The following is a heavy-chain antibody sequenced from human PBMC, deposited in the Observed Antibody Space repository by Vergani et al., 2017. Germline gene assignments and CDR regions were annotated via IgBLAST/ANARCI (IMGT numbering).Heavy chain of an antibody. D-gene: IGHD3-22*01. CDR3: TTDRRAREYYDSSGKYYYYYGMDV. V-gene: IGHV3-15*01. J-gene: IGHJ6*02. Sequence: EVQLVESGGGLVKPGGSLRLSCAASGFTFSNAWMSWVRQAPGKGLEWVGRIKSKTDGGTTDYAAPVKGRFTISRDDSKNTLYLQMNSLKTEDTAVYYCTTDRRAREYYDSSGKYYYYYGMDVWGQGTTVTVSS. CDR2: IKSKTDGGTT. CDR1: GFTFSNAW.